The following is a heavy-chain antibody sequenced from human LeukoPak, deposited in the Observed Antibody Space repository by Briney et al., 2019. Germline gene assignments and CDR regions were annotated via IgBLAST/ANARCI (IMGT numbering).Heavy chain of an antibody. CDR1: GDSITSAGYS. V-gene: IGHV4-30-2*01. D-gene: IGHD3-22*01. CDR2: IYQSEST. CDR3: ARGSSYYDSSSNYYSNPLNFDH. Sequence: PSETLSLTCAVSGDSITSAGYSWNWIRQPPEKDLEWIGYIYQSESTNYNPSLKGRVTISVDRSQNSFSLSLTSVTAADTAVYYCARGSSYYDSSSNYYSNPLNFDHWGQGALVTVSS. J-gene: IGHJ4*02.